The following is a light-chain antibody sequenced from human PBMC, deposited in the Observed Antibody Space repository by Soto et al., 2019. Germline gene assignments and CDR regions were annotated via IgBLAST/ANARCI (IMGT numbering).Light chain of an antibody. CDR3: GTWDSSLSAFV. CDR1: SSNIGAGYD. CDR2: DNN. J-gene: IGLJ1*01. Sequence: QSVLTQPPSVSGARGQRVTISCTGSSSNIGAGYDVHWYQQLPGTAPKLLIYDNNKRPSGIPDRFSGSKSGTSATLGITGLQTGDEADYYCGTWDSSLSAFVFGTGTKVTVL. V-gene: IGLV1-51*01.